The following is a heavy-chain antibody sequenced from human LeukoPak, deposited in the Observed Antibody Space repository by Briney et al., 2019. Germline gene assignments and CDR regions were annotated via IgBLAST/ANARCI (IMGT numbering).Heavy chain of an antibody. D-gene: IGHD2-8*02. J-gene: IGHJ3*02. V-gene: IGHV1-69*04. CDR3: ASPGLVVTEAFDI. CDR1: GGTFSSYA. Sequence: SVKVSCKASGGTFSSYAISWVRQAPGQGLEWMGRIIPILGIANYAQKFQGRVTITADKSTSTAYMELSSLRSEDTAVCYCASPGLVVTEAFDIWGQGTMVTVSS. CDR2: IIPILGIA.